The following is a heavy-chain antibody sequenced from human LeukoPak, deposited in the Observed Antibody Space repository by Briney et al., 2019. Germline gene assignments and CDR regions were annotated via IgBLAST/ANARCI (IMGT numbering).Heavy chain of an antibody. CDR3: ARDNPAYYYDSSGYRASGPLDY. V-gene: IGHV4-59*01. D-gene: IGHD3-22*01. Sequence: SETLPLTCTVSGGSISSYYWSWIRQPPGKGLEWIGYIYYSGSTNYNPSLKSRVTISVDTSKNQFSLKLSSVTAADTAVYYCARDNPAYYYDSSGYRASGPLDYWGQGTLVTVSS. CDR1: GGSISSYY. J-gene: IGHJ4*02. CDR2: IYYSGST.